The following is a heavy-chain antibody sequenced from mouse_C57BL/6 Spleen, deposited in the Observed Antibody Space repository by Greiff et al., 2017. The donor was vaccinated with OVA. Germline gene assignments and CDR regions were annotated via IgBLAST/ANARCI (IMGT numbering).Heavy chain of an antibody. CDR2: IDPSDSYT. J-gene: IGHJ2*01. D-gene: IGHD2-5*01. CDR1: GYTFTSYW. CDR3: ARRGYDSNYEGGSYFDY. Sequence: VQLQQPGAELVKPGASVKLSCKASGYTFTSYWMQWVKQRPGQGLEWIGEIDPSDSYTNYNQKFKGKATLTVDTSSSTAYMQLSSLTSEDSAVYYCARRGYDSNYEGGSYFDYWGQGTTLTVSS. V-gene: IGHV1-50*01.